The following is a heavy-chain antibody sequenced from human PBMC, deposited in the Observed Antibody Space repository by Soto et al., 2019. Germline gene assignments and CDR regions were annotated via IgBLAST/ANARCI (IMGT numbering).Heavy chain of an antibody. D-gene: IGHD2-21*02. V-gene: IGHV1-58*01. CDR3: AADDCGGDCYPTYYGMDA. J-gene: IGHJ6*02. CDR2: IVVGSGNT. CDR1: GFTFTSSA. Sequence: SVKVSCKASGFTFTSSAVQWVRQARGQRLEWIGWIVVGSGNTNYAQKLQERVTITRDMSTSTAYMELSSLRSEDTAVYYCAADDCGGDCYPTYYGMDAWGQGTTVTVSS.